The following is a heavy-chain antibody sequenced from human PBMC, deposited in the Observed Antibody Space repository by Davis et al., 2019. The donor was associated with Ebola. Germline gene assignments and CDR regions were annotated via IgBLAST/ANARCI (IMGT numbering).Heavy chain of an antibody. D-gene: IGHD6-19*01. CDR1: RYTFTSYA. CDR2: INTNTGNP. Sequence: ASVKVSCKASRYTFTSYAMNWVRQAPGQGLEWMGWINTNTGNPTYAQGFTGRFVFSLDTSVSTAYLQISSLKAEDTAVYYCARVMRFIAVAGNNWFDPWGQGTLVTVSS. J-gene: IGHJ5*02. CDR3: ARVMRFIAVAGNNWFDP. V-gene: IGHV7-4-1*02.